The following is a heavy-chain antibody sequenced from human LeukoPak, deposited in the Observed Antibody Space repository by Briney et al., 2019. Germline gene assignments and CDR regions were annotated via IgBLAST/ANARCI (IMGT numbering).Heavy chain of an antibody. CDR3: ARDTPYCSSTSCPGWFDP. V-gene: IGHV1-18*01. CDR2: ISAYNGNT. J-gene: IGHJ5*02. CDR1: GYTFTSYG. Sequence: ASVTVSCKASGYTFTSYGIGWVRQAPGQGLEWMGWISAYNGNTNYAQKLQGRVTMTTDTSTSTAYMELRSLRSDDTAVYYCARDTPYCSSTSCPGWFDPWGQGTLVTVSS. D-gene: IGHD2-2*01.